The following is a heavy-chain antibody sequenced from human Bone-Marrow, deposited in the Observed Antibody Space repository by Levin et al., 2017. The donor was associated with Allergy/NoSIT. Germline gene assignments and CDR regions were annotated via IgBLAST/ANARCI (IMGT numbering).Heavy chain of an antibody. J-gene: IGHJ4*02. V-gene: IGHV3-30-3*01. Sequence: HSGGSLRLSCAASGSTFSSYSMQWVRQAPGKGLESLAIISYDGSDKNYADSVRGRFTISRDNSKNTLFLQMNSLRVEDTAVYYCARERSSGSYYRNSDLWGQGTLVTVSS. CDR1: GSTFSSYS. CDR3: ARERSSGSYYRNSDL. CDR2: ISYDGSDK. D-gene: IGHD3-10*01.